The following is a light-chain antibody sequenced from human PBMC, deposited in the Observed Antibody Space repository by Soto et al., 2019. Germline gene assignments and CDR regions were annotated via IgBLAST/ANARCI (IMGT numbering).Light chain of an antibody. J-gene: IGKJ5*01. CDR2: GAS. V-gene: IGKV3-20*01. CDR1: QSISRY. CDR3: QQYGKLPIT. Sequence: IVLTQSPGTLSLSPGERTTLSCRASQSISRYLAWYQQKPGQGPRLLIYGASSRATGTPDRFSGSGSGTDFTLTISSLEPEDFAVYYCQQYGKLPITFGQGTRLEIK.